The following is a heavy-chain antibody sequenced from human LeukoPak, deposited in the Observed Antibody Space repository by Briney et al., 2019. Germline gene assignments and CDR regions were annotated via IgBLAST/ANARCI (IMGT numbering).Heavy chain of an antibody. V-gene: IGHV5-51*01. J-gene: IGHJ6*02. Sequence: GESLKISCKGSGYSFTRNWIGWVRQMPGKGLEWMGIIYPGDSDTRYSPSFQGQVTISADKSISTAYLQWSSLKASDTAMYYCARTGRSGWYLGYYYYYGMDVWGQGTTVTVS. CDR3: ARTGRSGWYLGYYYYYGMDV. D-gene: IGHD6-19*01. CDR1: GYSFTRNW. CDR2: IYPGDSDT.